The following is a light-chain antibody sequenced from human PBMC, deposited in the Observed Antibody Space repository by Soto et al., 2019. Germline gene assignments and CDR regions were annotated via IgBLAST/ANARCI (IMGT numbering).Light chain of an antibody. CDR2: EVS. CDR3: LSYADTAYV. V-gene: IGLV2-8*01. J-gene: IGLJ1*01. Sequence: QSALTQPPSAAGSPGQSGTISCAGTSSDVGGYNYVSWYQQYPGKVPKLMIYEVSERPSGVPDRFSGSKSGNTAFLTVSGLQDEDEADYYCLSYADTAYVFGTGTKLPS. CDR1: SSDVGGYNY.